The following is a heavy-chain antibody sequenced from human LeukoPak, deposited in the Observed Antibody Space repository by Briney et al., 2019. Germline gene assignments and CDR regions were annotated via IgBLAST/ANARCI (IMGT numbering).Heavy chain of an antibody. CDR1: GYSFTDYA. D-gene: IGHD3-22*01. V-gene: IGHV1-18*01. CDR2: ISASNGNT. J-gene: IGHJ4*02. Sequence: ASVKVSCKTSGYSFTDYAITWVRQVRGQGLQWVGWISASNGNTDYAQSFRGRATMTTDTSTSTAYMELRSLRSDDTAVYYCARDWENGDYYDSSFDYWGQGTLVTVSS. CDR3: ARDWENGDYYDSSFDY.